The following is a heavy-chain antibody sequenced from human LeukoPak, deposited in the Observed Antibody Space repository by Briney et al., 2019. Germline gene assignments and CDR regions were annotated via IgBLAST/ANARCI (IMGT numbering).Heavy chain of an antibody. J-gene: IGHJ4*02. Sequence: GESLKISCKGSGYSFTNYLISWVRQMPGKGLEWMGRVDPSDSYTNDSPSFRGHVTISADKSVSTAYLQWSSLKASDTAMYYCARHDGDYGITSLDYWGQGTLVTVSS. CDR2: VDPSDSYT. CDR3: ARHDGDYGITSLDY. CDR1: GYSFTNYL. V-gene: IGHV5-10-1*01. D-gene: IGHD4-17*01.